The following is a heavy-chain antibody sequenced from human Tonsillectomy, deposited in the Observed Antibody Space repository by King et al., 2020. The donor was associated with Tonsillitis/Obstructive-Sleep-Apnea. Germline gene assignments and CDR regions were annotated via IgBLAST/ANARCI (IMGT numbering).Heavy chain of an antibody. CDR2: IYYSGST. V-gene: IGHV4-39*01. CDR1: GGSISSSSYY. Sequence: QLQESGPGLVKPSETLSLTCTVSGGSISSSSYYWGWIRQPPGKGLEWIGSIYYSGSTYYNPSLKSRVTISVDTSKNQFSLKLSSVTAADTAVYYCARRGSGWPLVGIYYWGQGTLVTVSS. D-gene: IGHD6-19*01. J-gene: IGHJ4*02. CDR3: ARRGSGWPLVGIYY.